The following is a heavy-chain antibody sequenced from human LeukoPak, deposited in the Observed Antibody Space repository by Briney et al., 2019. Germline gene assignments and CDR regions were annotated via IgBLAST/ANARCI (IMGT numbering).Heavy chain of an antibody. CDR3: SKGGWLDN. Sequence: GGSLRLSCAASGFSFTSYAMSWVRQAPGKGLEWLSRISESDGTTHYADSVQGRFTISRDNSENNLFLQMISLRVDDTAVYYFSKGGWLDNWGQGTLVTVSS. J-gene: IGHJ4*02. V-gene: IGHV3-23*01. D-gene: IGHD2-15*01. CDR1: GFSFTSYA. CDR2: ISESDGTT.